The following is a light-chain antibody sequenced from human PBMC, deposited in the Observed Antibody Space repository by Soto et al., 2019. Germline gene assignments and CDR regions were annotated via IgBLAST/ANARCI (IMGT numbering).Light chain of an antibody. CDR3: QQRNNRHPLT. CDR1: QSVSSY. V-gene: IGKV3-11*01. CDR2: DAS. Sequence: EIVLTQSPSTLSLSLGERATLSCRASQSVSSYLAWYQQKPGQAPRLLIYDASNRATGIPARFSGSGSGTDFTLTTSSLQPEDFVVSYCQQRNNRHPLTFGGGTKVEIK. J-gene: IGKJ4*01.